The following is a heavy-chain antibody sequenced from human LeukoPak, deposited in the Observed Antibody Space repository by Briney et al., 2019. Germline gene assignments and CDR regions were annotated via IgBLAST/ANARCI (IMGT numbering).Heavy chain of an antibody. CDR2: IKQDGSEK. V-gene: IGHV3-7*01. D-gene: IGHD2-8*01. CDR1: GFTFSSYA. Sequence: GGSLRLSCAASGFTFSSYAMHWVRQAPGKGLEWVANIKQDGSEKYYVDSVKGRFTISRDNAKNSLYLQMNSLRAEDTAVYYCARGTSRDYCYYYYMDVWGKGTTVTVSS. J-gene: IGHJ6*03. CDR3: ARGTSRDYCYYYYMDV.